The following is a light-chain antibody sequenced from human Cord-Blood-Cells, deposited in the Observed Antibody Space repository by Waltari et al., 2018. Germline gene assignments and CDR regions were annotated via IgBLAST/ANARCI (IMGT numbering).Light chain of an antibody. V-gene: IGKV4-1*01. CDR3: QQYYSTPYT. Sequence: DLVMTQSPDSLAVSLGERATINCKSSQSVLYSSNNNNYLAWYQQKQGQPPKLLIYWASTRESGVPDRFSGSGSGTDFTLTISSLQAEDVAVYYCQQYYSTPYTFGQGTKLEIK. CDR1: QSVLYSSNNNNY. CDR2: WAS. J-gene: IGKJ2*01.